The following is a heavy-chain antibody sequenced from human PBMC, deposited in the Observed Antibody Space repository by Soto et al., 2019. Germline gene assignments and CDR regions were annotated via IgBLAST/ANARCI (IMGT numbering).Heavy chain of an antibody. Sequence: PGGSLRLSCAASGFTFSSYAMSWVRQAPGKGLEWVSAISGSGGSTYYADSVKGRFTISRDNSKNTLYLQMNSMRAEDTALYYWPNYTIFWSGYYDYWRQRPLVPVSS. CDR2: ISGSGGST. CDR1: GFTFSSYA. D-gene: IGHD3-3*01. V-gene: IGHV3-23*01. J-gene: IGHJ4*02. CDR3: PNYTIFWSGYYDY.